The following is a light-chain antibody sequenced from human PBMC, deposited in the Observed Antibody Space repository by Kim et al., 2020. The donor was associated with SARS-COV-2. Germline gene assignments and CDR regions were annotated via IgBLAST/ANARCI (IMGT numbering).Light chain of an antibody. CDR3: AAWDDSLSGWV. CDR1: SSNIGSNY. V-gene: IGLV1-47*01. J-gene: IGLJ3*02. CDR2: RNN. Sequence: GQRVTISCSGSSSNIGSNYVYWFQQLPGTAPKLLIYRNNQRPSGVPDRFSGSKSGTSASLAISGLRSEDEADYYCAAWDDSLSGWVFGGGTKLTVL.